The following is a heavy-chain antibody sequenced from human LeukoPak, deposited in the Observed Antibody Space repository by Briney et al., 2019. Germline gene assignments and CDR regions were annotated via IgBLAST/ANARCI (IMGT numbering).Heavy chain of an antibody. CDR1: VFTFGSYA. V-gene: IGHV3-23*01. Sequence: GGSLRISSAASVFTFGSYAMNCGRQGPEKGLECVSAISGSGGNTYYVDSVKGRFTISRDKSKNTLYLKMNFLRAEDTAGYYCAKAPAAQPECWGQATLVTASS. CDR3: AKAPAAQPEC. D-gene: IGHD6-13*01. CDR2: ISGSGGNT. J-gene: IGHJ4*02.